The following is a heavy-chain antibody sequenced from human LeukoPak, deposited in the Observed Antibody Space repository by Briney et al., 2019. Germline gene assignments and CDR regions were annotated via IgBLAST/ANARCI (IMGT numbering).Heavy chain of an antibody. J-gene: IGHJ4*02. Sequence: APVKVSCKASGYTFTGYYMHWVRQAPGQGLEWVGWINPNSGDTNYAQKFQGRVTMTRDTSITTAYMDLSSLTSDDTAVYFCARGGIGQVKYRPFDYWGQGTLVTVSS. CDR2: INPNSGDT. V-gene: IGHV1-2*02. CDR3: ARGGIGQVKYRPFDY. D-gene: IGHD1-26*01. CDR1: GYTFTGYY.